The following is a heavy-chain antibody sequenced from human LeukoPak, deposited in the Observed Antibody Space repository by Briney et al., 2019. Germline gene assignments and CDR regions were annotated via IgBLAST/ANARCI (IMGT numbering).Heavy chain of an antibody. V-gene: IGHV4-38-2*01. CDR2: IFHSGST. CDR3: ARASGSYGSGSYYYYGMDV. CDR1: GYSISRGYY. D-gene: IGHD3-10*01. Sequence: SETLSLTCAVSGYSISRGYYWGWIRPPPGKGLEWIGSIFHSGSTYYNPSLKSRVNMSVDTSKKQISLKLSSVTAADTAVYYCARASGSYGSGSYYYYGMDVWGKGTTVTVSS. J-gene: IGHJ6*04.